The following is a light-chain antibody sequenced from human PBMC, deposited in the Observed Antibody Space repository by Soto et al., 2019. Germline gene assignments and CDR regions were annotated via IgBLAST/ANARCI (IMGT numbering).Light chain of an antibody. CDR1: QDITNY. CDR2: DES. Sequence: DIQMTQSPSSLSASVGDRVTITCQASQDITNYLNWYQQKPGKAPRLLVYDESNLDTGVPSRFSGSGSGTHFSLTISSLHPEDIATYYCQQFDSLPFTFGQGTRLEIK. V-gene: IGKV1-33*01. J-gene: IGKJ5*01. CDR3: QQFDSLPFT.